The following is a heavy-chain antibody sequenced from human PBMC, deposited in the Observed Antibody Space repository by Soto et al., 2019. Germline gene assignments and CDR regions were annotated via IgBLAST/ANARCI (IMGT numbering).Heavy chain of an antibody. CDR2: ISSNSAYI. J-gene: IGHJ5*02. Sequence: EVQLVESGGGLVQPGGSLRLSCAASGFTFRSFTMNWVRQAPGKGLEWVSTISSNSAYIYYTDALRGRFTISRDNAKNSLHLHMNSLRAEDTAVYYCTRDASRDSSARGWFDPWGPGTLVTVSS. CDR3: TRDASRDSSARGWFDP. CDR1: GFTFRSFT. V-gene: IGHV3-21*02. D-gene: IGHD6-13*01.